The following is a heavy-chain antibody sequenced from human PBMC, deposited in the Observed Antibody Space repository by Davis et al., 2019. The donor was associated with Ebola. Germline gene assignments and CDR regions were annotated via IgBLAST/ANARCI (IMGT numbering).Heavy chain of an antibody. Sequence: ASVKVSCKASGYTFISYGITWVRQAPGQGLEWMGWIHTYNGNTNYAQQVQGRVPMTPHPSPSTAYMELRSLRSDDTAVYYCSRNGAAAGTGFDYWGRGTLVTVSS. D-gene: IGHD6-13*01. CDR2: IHTYNGNT. V-gene: IGHV1-18*01. CDR3: SRNGAAAGTGFDY. J-gene: IGHJ4*02. CDR1: GYTFISYG.